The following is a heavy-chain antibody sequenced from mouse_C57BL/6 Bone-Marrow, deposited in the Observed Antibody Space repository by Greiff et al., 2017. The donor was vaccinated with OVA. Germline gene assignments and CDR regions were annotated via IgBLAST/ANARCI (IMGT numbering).Heavy chain of an antibody. CDR3: ARDGITTVVARYYYAMDY. CDR1: GYTFTSYG. D-gene: IGHD1-1*01. V-gene: IGHV1-81*01. CDR2: IYPRSGNT. J-gene: IGHJ4*01. Sequence: VQLQQSGAELARPGASVKLSCKASGYTFTSYGISWVKQRTGQGLEWIGEIYPRSGNTNYNEKFKGKATLTADKSSSTAYMELRSLTSEDSAVYCCARDGITTVVARYYYAMDYWGQGTSVTVSS.